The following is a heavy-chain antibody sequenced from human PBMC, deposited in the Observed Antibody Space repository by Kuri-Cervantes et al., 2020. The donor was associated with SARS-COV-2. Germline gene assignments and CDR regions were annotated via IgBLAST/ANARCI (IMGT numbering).Heavy chain of an antibody. V-gene: IGHV3-23*01. CDR2: ISGSGGST. D-gene: IGHD3-22*01. CDR3: AYDSSAFHFDY. CDR1: GFTFSSYA. J-gene: IGHJ4*02. Sequence: GESLQISCAASGFTFSSYAMSWVRQAPGKGLEWVSAISGSGGSTYYADSVKGRFTISRDNSKNTLYLQMNSLRAEDTAVYYCAYDSSAFHFDYWGQGTLVTVSS.